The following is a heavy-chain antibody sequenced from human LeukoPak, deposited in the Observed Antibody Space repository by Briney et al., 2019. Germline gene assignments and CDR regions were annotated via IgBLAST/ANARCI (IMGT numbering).Heavy chain of an antibody. CDR2: IFYSGST. V-gene: IGHV4-61*01. CDR3: ARDPGVTTGTYYFDS. D-gene: IGHD1-1*01. J-gene: IGHJ4*02. CDR1: GGSISSSSYY. Sequence: SETLSLTCTVSGGSISSSSYYWTWIRQPPGKGLEWIGYIFYSGSTNYNPSLESRVTISFDTSKNQFSLKLTSVTAADTAVYYCARDPGVTTGTYYFDSWGQGSLVTVSS.